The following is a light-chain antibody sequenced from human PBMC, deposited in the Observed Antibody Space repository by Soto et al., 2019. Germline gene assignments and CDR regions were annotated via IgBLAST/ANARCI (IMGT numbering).Light chain of an antibody. Sequence: QSVLTQPPSVSAAPGRKVTISCSGGSSTIGNNYVSWYKQLPGTAPQLLIFDNNRRPSGIPDRISGSKSGSSATLGITGLQTGDEADYYCVTWDSSLSAYVFGTGTKVTVL. J-gene: IGLJ1*01. V-gene: IGLV1-51*01. CDR3: VTWDSSLSAYV. CDR1: SSTIGNNY. CDR2: DNN.